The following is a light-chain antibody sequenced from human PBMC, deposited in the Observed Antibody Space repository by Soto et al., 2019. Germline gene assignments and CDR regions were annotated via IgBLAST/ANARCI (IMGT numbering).Light chain of an antibody. J-gene: IGLJ2*01. CDR1: SSDVGSYNH. Sequence: QSVLTQPASVSGSPGQSVTISCTCTSSDVGSYNHVSWYQQHPGKAPKLMIYEGSNRPSGVSNRCSGSQSGNTASLTIPGGPAEDEADYYYCSYSGSSTLVFGGGTKVTVL. CDR3: CSYSGSSTLV. V-gene: IGLV2-23*03. CDR2: EGS.